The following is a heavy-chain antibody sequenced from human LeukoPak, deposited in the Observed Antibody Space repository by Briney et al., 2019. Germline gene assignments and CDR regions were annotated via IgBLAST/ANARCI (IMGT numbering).Heavy chain of an antibody. D-gene: IGHD3-9*01. CDR3: ARGPRYYDILTGYGYYYGMDV. J-gene: IGHJ6*02. CDR2: IYYSGST. V-gene: IGHV4-61*05. Sequence: PSETLSLTCTVSGGSISSSSYYWGWIRQPPGKGLEWIGYIYYSGSTNYNPSLKSRVTISVDTSKNQFSLKLSSVTAADTAVYYCARGPRYYDILTGYGYYYGMDVWGQGTTVTVSS. CDR1: GGSISSSSYY.